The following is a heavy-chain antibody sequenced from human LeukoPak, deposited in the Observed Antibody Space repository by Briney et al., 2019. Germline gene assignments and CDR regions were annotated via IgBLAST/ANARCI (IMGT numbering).Heavy chain of an antibody. D-gene: IGHD2/OR15-2a*01. Sequence: GGSLRLSCTASGFTFSNYWMSWVRQAPGQGLEWVADIKQDGSTIYYVDSVKGRFTISRDNARNSLFLQMNNLRAEDTALYYCADLWQDGKWGQGTLVTVSS. CDR1: GFTFSNYW. CDR2: IKQDGSTI. J-gene: IGHJ4*02. V-gene: IGHV3-7*01. CDR3: ADLWQDGK.